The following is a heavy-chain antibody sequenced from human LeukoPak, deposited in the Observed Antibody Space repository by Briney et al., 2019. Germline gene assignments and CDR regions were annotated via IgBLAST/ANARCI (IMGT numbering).Heavy chain of an antibody. CDR2: ISWNSGSI. D-gene: IGHD2-15*01. J-gene: IGHJ6*02. CDR1: GFTFDDYA. V-gene: IGHV3-9*01. CDR3: AKDLSPIVVVVAATDYYYGMDV. Sequence: GGSLRLSCAASGFTFDDYAMHWVRQAPGKGLEWVSGISWNSGSIGHADSVKGRFTISRDNAKNSLYLQMNSLRAEDTALYYCAKDLSPIVVVVAATDYYYGMDVWGQGTTVTISS.